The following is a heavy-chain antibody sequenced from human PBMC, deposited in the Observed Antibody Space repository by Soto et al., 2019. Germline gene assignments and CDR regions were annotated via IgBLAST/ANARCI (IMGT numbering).Heavy chain of an antibody. V-gene: IGHV4-30-2*01. CDR2: IYHSGST. J-gene: IGHJ4*02. D-gene: IGHD3-22*01. CDR3: ARDARTGYYYEK. Sequence: QLQLQESGSGLVKPSQTLSLTCAVSGGSISSGGYFWNWIRQPPGKGLEWIGYIYHSGSTSYNPSLKSRVSISVDKSKNQFSLTLSSVPAADTAVYYCARDARTGYYYEKWGRGTLVTVSS. CDR1: GGSISSGGYF.